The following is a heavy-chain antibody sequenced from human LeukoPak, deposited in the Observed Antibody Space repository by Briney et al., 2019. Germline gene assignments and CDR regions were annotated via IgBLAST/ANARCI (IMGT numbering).Heavy chain of an antibody. D-gene: IGHD3-16*01. J-gene: IGHJ6*03. CDR1: GYTFSSYD. CDR2: MNPNSGNT. CDR3: ARARGEYYYYYMDV. Sequence: ASVKVSCKASGYTFSSYDINWVRQATGQGLEWMGWMNPNSGNTGYAQKFQGRVTMTRNASISTAYMELSSLRSEDTAVYYCARARGEYYYYYMDVWGKGTTVTISS. V-gene: IGHV1-8*02.